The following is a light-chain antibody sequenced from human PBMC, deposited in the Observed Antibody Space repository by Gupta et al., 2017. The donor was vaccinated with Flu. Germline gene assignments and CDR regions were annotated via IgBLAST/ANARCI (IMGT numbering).Light chain of an antibody. Sequence: QTDLTQPAPVSGSPGQSITNSCTGTSSDVGSYNLVSWYQQHPGKAPKLMIYEGSKRPSGVSNRFSGSKSGNTASLTISGLQAEDEADYYCCSYAGSSTVVFGGGTKLTVL. J-gene: IGLJ2*01. CDR2: EGS. CDR3: CSYAGSSTVV. V-gene: IGLV2-23*01. CDR1: SSDVGSYNL.